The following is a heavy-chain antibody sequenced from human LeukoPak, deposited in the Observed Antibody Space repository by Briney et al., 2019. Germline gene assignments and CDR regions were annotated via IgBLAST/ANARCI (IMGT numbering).Heavy chain of an antibody. CDR2: ISWDGGST. V-gene: IGHV3-43*01. CDR3: AKDINDFWSGYLDY. J-gene: IGHJ4*02. Sequence: PGGSLRLSCAASGFTFDDYTMHWVRQAPGKGLEWVSLISWDGGSTYYADSVKGRFTISRDNSKNSLYLQMNSLRTEDTASYYCAKDINDFWSGYLDYWGQGTLVTVPS. CDR1: GFTFDDYT. D-gene: IGHD3-3*01.